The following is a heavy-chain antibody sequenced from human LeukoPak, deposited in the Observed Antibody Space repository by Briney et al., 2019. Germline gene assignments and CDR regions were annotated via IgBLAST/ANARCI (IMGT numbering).Heavy chain of an antibody. CDR1: GYTFTSYG. J-gene: IGHJ3*02. V-gene: IGHV1-18*01. CDR3: ARVRIQLWLSRAFDI. D-gene: IGHD5-18*01. Sequence: ASVKVSCTASGYTFTSYGISWVRQAPGQGLEWMGWISAYNGNTNYAQKLQGRVTMTTDTSTSTAYMELRSLRSDDTAVYYCARVRIQLWLSRAFDIWGQGTMVTVSS. CDR2: ISAYNGNT.